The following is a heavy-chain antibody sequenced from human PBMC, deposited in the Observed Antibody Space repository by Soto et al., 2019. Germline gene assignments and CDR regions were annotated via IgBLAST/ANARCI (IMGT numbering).Heavy chain of an antibody. Sequence: GGSLRLSCAASGFTFSSYAMHWVRQAPGKGLEWVAVISYDGSNKYYADSVKGRFTISRDNSKNTLYLQMNSLRAEDTAVYYCAREGSDSSGYYYFDYWGQGTLVTAPQ. CDR1: GFTFSSYA. J-gene: IGHJ4*02. V-gene: IGHV3-30-3*01. D-gene: IGHD3-22*01. CDR2: ISYDGSNK. CDR3: AREGSDSSGYYYFDY.